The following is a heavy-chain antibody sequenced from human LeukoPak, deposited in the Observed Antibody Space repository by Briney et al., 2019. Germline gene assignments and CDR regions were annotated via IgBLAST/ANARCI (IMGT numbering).Heavy chain of an antibody. J-gene: IGHJ6*03. V-gene: IGHV4-4*07. CDR3: ARDIRSHNGPGGYYYYYMDV. CDR1: GDSMSDSY. Sequence: SETLSLTCTVSGDSMSDSYWSWIRQPAGKGLEWIGRTYASGSTNYNPSLKSRVTLSVDTSSNQFSLTLSSVTAADTAVYHCARDIRSHNGPGGYYYYYMDVWGKGTTVTVSS. D-gene: IGHD2-8*01. CDR2: TYASGST.